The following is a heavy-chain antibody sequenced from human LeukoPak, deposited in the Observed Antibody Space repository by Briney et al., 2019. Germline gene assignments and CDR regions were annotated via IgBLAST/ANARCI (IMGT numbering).Heavy chain of an antibody. Sequence: ASVKVSCKASGYTFAGYYMHWVRQAPGQGLEWMGWINPKSGGANYAQKFQGRVTVTRDTSISTAYMELSRLRSDDTAVYYCARDSVGVTNLDFWGQGTLVTVSS. CDR2: INPKSGGA. D-gene: IGHD1-26*01. J-gene: IGHJ4*02. V-gene: IGHV1-2*02. CDR1: GYTFAGYY. CDR3: ARDSVGVTNLDF.